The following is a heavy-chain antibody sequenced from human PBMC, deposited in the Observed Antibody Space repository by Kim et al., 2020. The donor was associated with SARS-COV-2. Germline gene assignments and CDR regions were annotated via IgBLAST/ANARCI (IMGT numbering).Heavy chain of an antibody. D-gene: IGHD3-10*01. Sequence: VKGRFTNSRDNAKNSLYLQMNSLRAEDTAVYYCARDVLLWFRELSSAFDIWGQGTMVTVSS. CDR3: ARDVLLWFRELSSAFDI. J-gene: IGHJ3*02. V-gene: IGHV3-7*04.